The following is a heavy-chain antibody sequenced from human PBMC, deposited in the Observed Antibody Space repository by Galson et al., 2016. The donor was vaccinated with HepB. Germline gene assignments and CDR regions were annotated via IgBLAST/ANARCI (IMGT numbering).Heavy chain of an antibody. D-gene: IGHD4-17*01. CDR3: ATYGDYARDYYNYYLDV. CDR1: GFTFASYA. Sequence: SLRLSCAASGFTFASYAMSWVRQAPGKGLEWVSTISGSSGRTFHADSVKGRFTISRDNSENTLYLQMNTLRAEDTAVYDCATYGDYARDYYNYYLDVWGQATTVTVSS. V-gene: IGHV3-23*01. CDR2: ISGSSGRT. J-gene: IGHJ6*03.